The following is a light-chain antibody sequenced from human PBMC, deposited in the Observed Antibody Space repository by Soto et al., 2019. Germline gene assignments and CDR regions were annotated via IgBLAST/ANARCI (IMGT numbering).Light chain of an antibody. CDR1: PAIASF. J-gene: IGKJ5*01. CDR3: QQPISFPIT. CDR2: GAS. V-gene: IGKV1-9*01. Sequence: IQLTQSPSSLSASVGDRVTITCRASPAIASFLAWYQQKPGTAPKLLIYGASTLQSGVPSRFSGSGSGTDFTLTIRSLQPEDFATYYCQQPISFPITFGQGTRLEIK.